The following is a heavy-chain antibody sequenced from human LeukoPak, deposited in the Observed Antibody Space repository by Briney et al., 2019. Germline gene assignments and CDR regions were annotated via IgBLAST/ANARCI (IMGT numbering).Heavy chain of an antibody. D-gene: IGHD2-2*01. Sequence: GGSLRLSCATSGFTFSNYAMSWVRQAPGKGLEWVSIISDSAVGTYYTDSVKGRFTISRDNCKNTLYLQMNSLRAEDTAIYYCAKDYCSRTSCPQKDWGQGTLVTVSS. CDR1: GFTFSNYA. V-gene: IGHV3-23*01. J-gene: IGHJ4*02. CDR3: AKDYCSRTSCPQKD. CDR2: ISDSAVGT.